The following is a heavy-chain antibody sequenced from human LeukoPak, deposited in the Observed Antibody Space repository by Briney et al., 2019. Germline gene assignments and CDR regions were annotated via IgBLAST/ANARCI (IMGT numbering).Heavy chain of an antibody. V-gene: IGHV3-30-3*01. D-gene: IGHD1/OR15-1a*01. J-gene: IGHJ4*02. CDR2: ISYDGSNK. CDR3: ARDPSNTVGRDIYFDY. Sequence: PGGSLRLSRAASGFTFSSYAMHWVRQAPGKGLEWVAVISYDGSNKYYADSVKGRFTISRDNSKNTLYLQMNSLRAEDTAVYYCARDPSNTVGRDIYFDYWGQGTLVTVSS. CDR1: GFTFSSYA.